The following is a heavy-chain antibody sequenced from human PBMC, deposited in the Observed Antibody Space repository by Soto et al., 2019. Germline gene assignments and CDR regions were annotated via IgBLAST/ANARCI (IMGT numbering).Heavy chain of an antibody. CDR1: GGSISSSSYY. V-gene: IGHV4-39*01. D-gene: IGHD3-10*01. CDR2: IYYSGST. J-gene: IGHJ6*02. CDR3: ARAGVDFTMVRGVTENYYYSYGMDV. Sequence: SETLSLTCTVSGGSISSSSYYWGWIRQPPGKGLEWIGSIYYSGSTYYNPSLKSRVTISVDTSKNQFSLKLSSVTAADTAVYYCARAGVDFTMVRGVTENYYYSYGMDVWGQGTTVTVSS.